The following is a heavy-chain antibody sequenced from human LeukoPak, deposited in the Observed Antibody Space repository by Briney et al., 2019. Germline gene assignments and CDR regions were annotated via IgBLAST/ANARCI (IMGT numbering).Heavy chain of an antibody. J-gene: IGHJ4*02. Sequence: ASVTVSCKASGYTFTGYYMHWVRQAPGQGLEWMGWINPHSDGTNYAQKFQGRVTMTRDSSIGTAYMELSSLRSDDTARYCCARARTYCGGDCSYFDFWGQGTLVTVSS. CDR1: GYTFTGYY. CDR2: INPHSDGT. V-gene: IGHV1-2*02. CDR3: ARARTYCGGDCSYFDF. D-gene: IGHD2-21*02.